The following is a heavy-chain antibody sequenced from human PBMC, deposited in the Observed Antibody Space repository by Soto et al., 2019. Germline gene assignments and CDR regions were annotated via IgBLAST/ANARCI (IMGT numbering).Heavy chain of an antibody. Sequence: QVQLVQSGAEVKKPGASVKVSCKASGYTFTSYAMHWVRQAPGQRLEWMGWINAGNGNTKYSQKFQGRVTITRDTSPSTAYMELSSLRSEDTAVYYCARGGYCSGGSCYSNADYWGQGTLVTVSS. D-gene: IGHD2-15*01. V-gene: IGHV1-3*01. CDR2: INAGNGNT. J-gene: IGHJ4*02. CDR1: GYTFTSYA. CDR3: ARGGYCSGGSCYSNADY.